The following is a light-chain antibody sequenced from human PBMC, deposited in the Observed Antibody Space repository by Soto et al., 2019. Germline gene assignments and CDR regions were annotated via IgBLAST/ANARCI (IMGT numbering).Light chain of an antibody. CDR1: TSNIGTYT. CDR2: GSD. J-gene: IGLJ2*01. CDR3: AAWDDSLDGPT. Sequence: QYVLSQPPSTSGTPGQRVTISCSGGTSNIGTYTVSWYQQFPETAPRLLIYGSDRRPSGVPDRFSGSKSGTSASLSIGGLHSEDEAHYYCAAWDDSLDGPTFGGGTKLTVL. V-gene: IGLV1-44*01.